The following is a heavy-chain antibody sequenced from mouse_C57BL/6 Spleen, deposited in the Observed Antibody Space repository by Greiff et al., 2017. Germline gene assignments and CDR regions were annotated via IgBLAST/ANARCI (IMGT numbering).Heavy chain of an antibody. V-gene: IGHV1-59*01. CDR3: ARSNPYYGSSPFDY. CDR2: IDPSDSYT. CDR1: GYTFTSYW. J-gene: IGHJ2*01. D-gene: IGHD1-1*01. Sequence: QVQLQQPGAELVRPGTSVKLSCKASGYTFTSYWMHWVKQRPGQGLEWIGVIDPSDSYTNYNQKFKGKATLTVDTSSSTAYMQLSSLTSEDSAVYYCARSNPYYGSSPFDYWGQGTTLTVSS.